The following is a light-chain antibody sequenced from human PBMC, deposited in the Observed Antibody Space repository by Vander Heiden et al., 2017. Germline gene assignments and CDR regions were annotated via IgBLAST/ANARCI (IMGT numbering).Light chain of an antibody. V-gene: IGLV2-8*01. CDR2: AVT. CDR3: TSYGDTNTVL. J-gene: IGLJ2*01. Sequence: QSALTQPPSASGSPGQSVTISCTGTSSDVGGYHYVSWYQQHRGKAPKLMIYAVTKRPSGVPDRFSGSKSGITASLTVSGLQADDEADYYCTSYGDTNTVLFGGGTKLTVL. CDR1: SSDVGGYHY.